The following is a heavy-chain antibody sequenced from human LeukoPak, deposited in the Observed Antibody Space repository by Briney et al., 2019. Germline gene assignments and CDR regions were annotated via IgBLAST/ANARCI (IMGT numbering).Heavy chain of an antibody. D-gene: IGHD3-9*01. J-gene: IGHJ4*02. CDR3: ARGALYDDILTGIDY. Sequence: TGGSLRLSCVASGFTFSSYSMNWVRQAPEKGLEWVSSISSSGSYIYYADSVKGRFTISRDNAKNSMYLQMNSLRAEDTAVYYCARGALYDDILTGIDYWGQGTLVTVSP. V-gene: IGHV3-21*06. CDR1: GFTFSSYS. CDR2: ISSSGSYI.